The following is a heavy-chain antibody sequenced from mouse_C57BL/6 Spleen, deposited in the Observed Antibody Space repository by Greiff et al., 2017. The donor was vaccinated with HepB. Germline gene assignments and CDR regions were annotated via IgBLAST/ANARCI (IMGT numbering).Heavy chain of an antibody. Sequence: VNVVDSGPELVKPGASVKLSCKASGYTFTSYDINWVKQRPGQGLEWIGWIYPRDGSTKYNEKFKGKATLTVDTSSSTAYMELHSLTSEDSAVYFCARGYWDEDYWGQGTTLTVSS. CDR3: ARGYWDEDY. V-gene: IGHV1-85*01. CDR2: IYPRDGST. CDR1: GYTFTSYD. J-gene: IGHJ2*01. D-gene: IGHD4-1*01.